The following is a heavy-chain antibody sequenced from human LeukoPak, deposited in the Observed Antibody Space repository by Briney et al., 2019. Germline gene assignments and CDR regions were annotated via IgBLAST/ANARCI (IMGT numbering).Heavy chain of an antibody. V-gene: IGHV1-18*04. Sequence: ASVKVSCKASGYTFTSYGISWGRQAPGQGLEWMGWISAYNGNTNYAQKLQGRVTMTTDTSTSTAYMELRSLRSDDTAVYYCARDRRNVVVPAVAFDYWGQGTLVTVSS. CDR2: ISAYNGNT. D-gene: IGHD2-2*01. J-gene: IGHJ4*02. CDR1: GYTFTSYG. CDR3: ARDRRNVVVPAVAFDY.